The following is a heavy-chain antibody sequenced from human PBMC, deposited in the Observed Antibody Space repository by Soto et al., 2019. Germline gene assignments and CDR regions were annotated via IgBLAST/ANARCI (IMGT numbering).Heavy chain of an antibody. D-gene: IGHD1-26*01. CDR3: ASHLGATRGPFDF. CDR2: IYHSGST. J-gene: IGHJ4*02. Sequence: PSETLSLTSTVSGANIGSAHWWNLVRQPPGKGLEWIGEIYHSGSTNYNPSLQSRVTVSIDKSKNQFSLSLSSVTAADTAIYYCASHLGATRGPFDFWGQGTLVTVSS. V-gene: IGHV4-4*02. CDR1: GANIGSAHW.